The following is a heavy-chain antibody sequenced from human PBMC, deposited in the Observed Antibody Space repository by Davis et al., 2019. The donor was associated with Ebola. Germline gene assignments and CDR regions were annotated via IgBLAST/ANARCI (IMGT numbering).Heavy chain of an antibody. CDR1: GDSISHYY. CDR3: ARRRGTYPDWYLDL. V-gene: IGHV4-59*01. CDR2: MFHSGST. J-gene: IGHJ2*01. Sequence: SETLSLTCTVSGDSISHYYWSWIRQPPAKGLEWIAYMFHSGSTTYNTALKSRVTMVADTSKNQSSLRLSSVTAADTAVYYCARRRGTYPDWYLDLWGRGTLVIVSS.